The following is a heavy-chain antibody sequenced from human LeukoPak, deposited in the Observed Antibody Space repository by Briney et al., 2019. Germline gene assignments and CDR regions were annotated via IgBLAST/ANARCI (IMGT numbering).Heavy chain of an antibody. CDR3: ARDPGGYNYQDNDY. V-gene: IGHV3-11*01. CDR1: GFTFSDYY. Sequence: GSLRLSCAASGFTFSDYYMSWIRQAPGKGLEWVSYISSSGSTICYAESVKGRFTISRDNAQNSLYLQMNSLRAEDTAVYYCARDPGGYNYQDNDYWGQGTLVTVSS. CDR2: ISSSGSTI. J-gene: IGHJ4*02. D-gene: IGHD5-24*01.